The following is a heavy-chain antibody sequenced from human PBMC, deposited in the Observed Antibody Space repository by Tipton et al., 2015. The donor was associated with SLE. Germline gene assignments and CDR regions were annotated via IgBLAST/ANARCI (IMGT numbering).Heavy chain of an antibody. D-gene: IGHD6-19*01. CDR1: GFTFSTYW. V-gene: IGHV3-74*01. CDR3: ARDLGLEQWPEVWFDS. J-gene: IGHJ5*01. CDR2: INTDGRTT. Sequence: GSLRLSCAASGFTFSTYWMHWVRQAPGKGLVWVARINTDGRTTSYADSVKGRFTISRDNAKDTLYLQMNSLTAEETAVYYCARDLGLEQWPEVWFDSWGQGTLVTVSS.